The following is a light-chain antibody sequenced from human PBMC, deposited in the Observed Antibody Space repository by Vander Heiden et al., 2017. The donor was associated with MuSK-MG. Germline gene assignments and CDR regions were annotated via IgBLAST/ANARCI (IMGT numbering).Light chain of an antibody. J-gene: IGKJ1*01. Sequence: DIVMTQSPDSLAVSLGERATINCKSSQSLLYGSNYQNYLAWYQQKPGQPPKLLFYWASTRKSGVPDRFNGSGTGTDFTLTISSLQAEDVAVYYCQHEDNSIMTFGQGTKVEIK. CDR2: WAS. CDR3: QHEDNSIMT. CDR1: QSLLYGSNYQNY. V-gene: IGKV4-1*01.